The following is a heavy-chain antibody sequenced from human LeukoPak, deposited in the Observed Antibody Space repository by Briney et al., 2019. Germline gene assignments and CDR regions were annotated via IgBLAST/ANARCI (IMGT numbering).Heavy chain of an antibody. D-gene: IGHD1-26*01. J-gene: IGHJ1*01. V-gene: IGHV3-53*01. CDR1: GFTFSSYA. CDR3: AREGGRGYFQH. Sequence: GGSLRLSCAASGFTFSSYAMSWVRQAPGKGLEWVSVIYSGGSTYYADSVKGRFTISRDNSKNTLYLQMNSLRAEDTAVYYCAREGGRGYFQHWGQGTLVTVSS. CDR2: IYSGGST.